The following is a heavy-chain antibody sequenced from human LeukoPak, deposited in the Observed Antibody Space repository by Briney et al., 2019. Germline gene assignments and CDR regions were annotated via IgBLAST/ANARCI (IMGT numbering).Heavy chain of an antibody. J-gene: IGHJ3*02. CDR2: IYPGDSDT. CDR3: ARSRAEKVPVWGSYRHHDAFDI. V-gene: IGHV5-51*01. Sequence: GASLKISCQGSGYSFPNYWIGWVRQMPGKGLEWMGIIYPGDSDTTYKPSFQGQVTISADKSISTAYLQWSSLKASDTAMYYCARSRAEKVPVWGSYRHHDAFDIWGQGKRVTVSS. D-gene: IGHD3-16*02. CDR1: GYSFPNYW.